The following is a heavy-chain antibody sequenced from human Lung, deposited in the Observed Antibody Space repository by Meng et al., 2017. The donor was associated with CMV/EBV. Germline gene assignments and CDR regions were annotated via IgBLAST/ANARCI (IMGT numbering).Heavy chain of an antibody. CDR3: ARARRVAGDYFDY. CDR2: ISSSGSTI. D-gene: IGHD3-3*01. J-gene: IGHJ4*02. V-gene: IGHV3-11*01. CDR1: GFTFSDYY. Sequence: LKISCXASGFTFSDYYMSWIRQAPGKGLEWVSYISSSGSTIYYADSVKGRFTISRDSAKNSLYLQMNSLRAEDTAVYYCARARRVAGDYFDYWGQGTLVTVSS.